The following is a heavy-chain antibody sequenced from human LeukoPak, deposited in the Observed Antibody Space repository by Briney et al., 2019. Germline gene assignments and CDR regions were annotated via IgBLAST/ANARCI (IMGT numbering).Heavy chain of an antibody. CDR3: ARDHHDFWSGYPNY. V-gene: IGHV3-74*01. Sequence: GGTLRLSCAASGFTLGRYWMHWFRQAPGTGLVWVARSNSDGKITDYADSVRGPFTTSRDNTKNTVYLQMSSLRAEDTGVYYCARDHHDFWSGYPNYWGQGTLVIVSS. J-gene: IGHJ4*02. D-gene: IGHD3-3*01. CDR1: GFTLGRYW. CDR2: SNSDGKIT.